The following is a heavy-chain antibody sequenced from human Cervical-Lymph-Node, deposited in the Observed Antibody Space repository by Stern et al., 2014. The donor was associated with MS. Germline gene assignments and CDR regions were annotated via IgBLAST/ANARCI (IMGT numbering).Heavy chain of an antibody. Sequence: VQLVQSGAEVKKPGASVKVSCKASGYTFTSYAISWVRQAPGQGLEWMGWIRAYNGNTNCAQRIQSRDTMTTDTSTSTACMELRDQRSDDTAVYYCARGLLGSENAFDIWGQGTLVTVSS. J-gene: IGHJ3*02. CDR2: IRAYNGNT. D-gene: IGHD2-15*01. V-gene: IGHV1-18*01. CDR3: ARGLLGSENAFDI. CDR1: GYTFTSYA.